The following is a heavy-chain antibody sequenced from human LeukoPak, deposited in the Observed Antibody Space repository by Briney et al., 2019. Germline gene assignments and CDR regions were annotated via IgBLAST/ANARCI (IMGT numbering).Heavy chain of an antibody. J-gene: IGHJ4*02. CDR1: GFTFDDYA. CDR2: ISSSSSSI. D-gene: IGHD6-6*01. V-gene: IGHV3-21*01. Sequence: GGSLRLSCAASGFTFDDYAMHWVRHAPGKGLEWVSYISSSSSSISYADSVKGRFTISRDNAEKSLHLQMNSLRAEDTAVYYCARGGAARPDYWGQGTLVTVSS. CDR3: ARGGAARPDY.